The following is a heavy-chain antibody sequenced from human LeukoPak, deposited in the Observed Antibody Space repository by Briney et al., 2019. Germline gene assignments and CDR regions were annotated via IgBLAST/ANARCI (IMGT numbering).Heavy chain of an antibody. Sequence: GGSLRLSCVASRFQFSSYAMSWVRQAPGKGLEWVSTIGFGDDSAYYADSVKGRFTISRDNSKNTLYLQMNYLRAEDTAVYYCAKDPTSVGGRHDWLLDSWGQGTLVTVSS. D-gene: IGHD3-9*01. CDR3: AKDPTSVGGRHDWLLDS. J-gene: IGHJ5*02. V-gene: IGHV3-23*01. CDR2: IGFGDDSA. CDR1: RFQFSSYA.